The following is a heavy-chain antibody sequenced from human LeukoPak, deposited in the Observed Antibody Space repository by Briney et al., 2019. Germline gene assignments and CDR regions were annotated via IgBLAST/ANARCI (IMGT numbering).Heavy chain of an antibody. J-gene: IGHJ3*02. Sequence: GGSLRLSCAASGFTFSSYGMHWVRQAPGKGLEWVAFIRYDGGNKYYADSVKGRFTISRDNAKNSLYLQMNSLRAEDTAVYYCARSWYSSGWWDAFDIWGQGTMVTVSS. D-gene: IGHD6-19*01. CDR2: IRYDGGNK. CDR3: ARSWYSSGWWDAFDI. V-gene: IGHV3-30*02. CDR1: GFTFSSYG.